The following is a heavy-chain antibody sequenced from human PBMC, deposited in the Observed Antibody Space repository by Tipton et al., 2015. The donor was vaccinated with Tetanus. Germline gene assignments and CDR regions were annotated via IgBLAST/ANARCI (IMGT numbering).Heavy chain of an antibody. J-gene: IGHJ5*02. CDR3: ARGLRRLFCTSASCHPNWCDP. Sequence: SLRLSCAASGFTFSDYWMTWVRQAPGKGLEWVANIKQDGSETSYVDSVKGRFTVSRDNAKNSLSLQMNSLRAEATAVYYCARGLRRLFCTSASCHPNWCDPWGQGTLVTVSS. V-gene: IGHV3-7*01. D-gene: IGHD2-2*01. CDR1: GFTFSDYW. CDR2: IKQDGSET.